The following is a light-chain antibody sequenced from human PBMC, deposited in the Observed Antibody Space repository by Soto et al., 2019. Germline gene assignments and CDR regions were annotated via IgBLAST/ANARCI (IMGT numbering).Light chain of an antibody. CDR1: QSVTRDY. CDR3: QYHGSSPIT. J-gene: IGKJ5*01. V-gene: IGKV3-20*01. Sequence: EIVLTQSPGTLSLSPGERSTLSCMASQSVTRDYLAWYQQKPGQAPRLLIYAASSRATGITDRFSGSGSGTDFTLTITRLEPEDFALFYCQYHGSSPITFGQGTRLDI. CDR2: AAS.